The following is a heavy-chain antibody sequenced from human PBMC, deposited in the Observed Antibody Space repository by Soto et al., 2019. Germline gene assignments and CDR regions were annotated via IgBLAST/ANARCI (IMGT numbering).Heavy chain of an antibody. J-gene: IGHJ4*02. Sequence: EVQLVESGGGLVQPGGSLRLSCTASGFTFSSYWMHWVRQAPGKGREWVSRIKSDGSWALYADSMEGRLTISRDNDKKTLYLQMNSLRAEYTAVYYCVRGDGDYYDGNGYLGRHWGQGTLVTVSS. V-gene: IGHV3-74*01. CDR1: GFTFSSYW. CDR2: IKSDGSWA. CDR3: VRGDGDYYDGNGYLGRH. D-gene: IGHD3-22*01.